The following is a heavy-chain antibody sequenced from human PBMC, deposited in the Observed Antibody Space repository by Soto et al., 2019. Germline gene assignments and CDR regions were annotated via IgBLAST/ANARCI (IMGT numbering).Heavy chain of an antibody. CDR3: ARLGLSSSSVYYYYYMDV. D-gene: IGHD6-6*01. Sequence: SETLSLTCTVSGGSISSYYWSWIRQPPGKGLEWIGYIYYSGSTNYNPSLKSRVTISVDTSKNQFSLKLSSVTAADTAVYYCARLGLSSSSVYYYYYMDVWGKGTTVTVSS. V-gene: IGHV4-59*08. CDR2: IYYSGST. J-gene: IGHJ6*03. CDR1: GGSISSYY.